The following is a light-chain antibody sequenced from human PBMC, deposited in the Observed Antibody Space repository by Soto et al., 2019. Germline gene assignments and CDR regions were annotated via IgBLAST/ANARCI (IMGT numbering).Light chain of an antibody. V-gene: IGKV1-9*01. J-gene: IGKJ5*01. Sequence: IQLTQSPSSLSASVGDTVTITCRASQGISSHFAWYQQKPGKAPKLLIYAASTLQSGVPSRFSGSGSGTDFTLTISSLQPEDFATYYCQQLHGYPITFGQVTRLEIK. CDR3: QQLHGYPIT. CDR2: AAS. CDR1: QGISSH.